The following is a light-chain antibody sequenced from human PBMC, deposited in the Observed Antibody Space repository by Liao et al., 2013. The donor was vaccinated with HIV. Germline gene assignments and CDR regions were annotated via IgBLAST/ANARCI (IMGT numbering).Light chain of an antibody. CDR2: YDT. CDR1: NIGSKI. V-gene: IGLV3-21*01. CDR3: QAWDSSTVV. Sequence: SYELTQPPSVSVAPGKTARITCDGHNIGSKIVHWYQQRPGQAPVLVIYYDTDRPSGIPDRFSGFNFGNTATLTISGTQAMDEADYYCQAWDSSTVVFGGGTKLTVL. J-gene: IGLJ2*01.